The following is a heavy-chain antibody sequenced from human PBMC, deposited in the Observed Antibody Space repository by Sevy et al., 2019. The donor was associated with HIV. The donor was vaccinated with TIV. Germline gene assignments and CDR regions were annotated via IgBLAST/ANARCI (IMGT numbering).Heavy chain of an antibody. D-gene: IGHD3-22*01. CDR3: ASLPNNYYDSSGSSGDDAFDI. V-gene: IGHV3-33*01. Sequence: GGSLRLSCAASGFTFSSYGMHWVRQAPGKGLEWVAVIWNDRSNKHYADSVKGRFTISRDNSKNPLYLQMNSLRAEDTAVYYCASLPNNYYDSSGSSGDDAFDIWGQGTMVTVSS. CDR1: GFTFSSYG. CDR2: IWNDRSNK. J-gene: IGHJ3*02.